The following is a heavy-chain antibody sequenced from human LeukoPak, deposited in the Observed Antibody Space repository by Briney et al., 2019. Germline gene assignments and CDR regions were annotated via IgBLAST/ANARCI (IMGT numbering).Heavy chain of an antibody. CDR1: GYTFTSYG. V-gene: IGHV1-18*01. CDR3: TREPGYYDSSGYYPLGSFDY. J-gene: IGHJ4*02. Sequence: ASVKVSCKASGYTFTSYGISWVRQAPGQGLEWMGWISAYNGNTNYAQKLQGRATMTTDTSTSTAYMELRSLRSDDTAVYYCTREPGYYDSSGYYPLGSFDYWGQGTLVTVSS. CDR2: ISAYNGNT. D-gene: IGHD3-22*01.